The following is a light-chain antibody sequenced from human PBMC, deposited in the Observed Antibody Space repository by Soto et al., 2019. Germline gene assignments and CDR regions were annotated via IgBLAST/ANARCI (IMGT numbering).Light chain of an antibody. Sequence: EIVLTQSPGTLSLSPGERATLSCRASQSISGNYLAWYQQKPGQAPRLLLYGASNRATGIPERFSGSGSGTDFTLTISRLEPQDSAMYYCQQYVISVTFGQGTRLEIK. CDR2: GAS. CDR1: QSISGNY. J-gene: IGKJ5*01. V-gene: IGKV3-20*01. CDR3: QQYVISVT.